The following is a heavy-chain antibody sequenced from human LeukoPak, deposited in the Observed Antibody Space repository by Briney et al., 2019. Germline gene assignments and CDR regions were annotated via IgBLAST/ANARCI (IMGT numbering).Heavy chain of an antibody. CDR1: GFTFSNYA. V-gene: IGHV3-23*01. CDR2: ISAGADRT. Sequence: PGGSLRLSCAASGFTFSNYAMSWVRQAPGKGLEWVSVISAGADRTSSAESVKGRFTIYRDSSKNNVFLQMNSLRADDTAVYYCASHFGSGIYNYIDYWGQGTLVTVSS. CDR3: ASHFGSGIYNYIDY. J-gene: IGHJ4*02. D-gene: IGHD3-10*01.